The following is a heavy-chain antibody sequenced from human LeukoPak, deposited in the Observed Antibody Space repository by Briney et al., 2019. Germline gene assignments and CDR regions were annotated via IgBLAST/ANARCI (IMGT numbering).Heavy chain of an antibody. CDR1: GGSISSGGYY. V-gene: IGHV4-31*11. J-gene: IGHJ4*02. CDR3: ARATTPLYDILTGPFDY. Sequence: SETLSLTCAVSGGSISSGGYYWSWIRQHPGKGLEWIGYIYYSGSTYYNPSLKSRVTISVDTSKNQFSLKLSSVTAADTAVYYCARATTPLYDILTGPFDYWGQGTLVTVSS. CDR2: IYYSGST. D-gene: IGHD3-9*01.